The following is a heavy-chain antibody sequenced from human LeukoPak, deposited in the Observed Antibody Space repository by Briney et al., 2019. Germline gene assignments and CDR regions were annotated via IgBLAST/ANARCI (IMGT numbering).Heavy chain of an antibody. CDR3: ARGPYYYDSSGNFDY. CDR1: GGSISSGGYY. CDR2: IYTSGNT. J-gene: IGHJ4*02. D-gene: IGHD3-22*01. V-gene: IGHV4-61*02. Sequence: SETLSLTCTVSGGSISSGGYYWSWIRQPAGKGLEWIGRIYTSGNTNYNPSLKSRVTISVDTSKNQFSLKLSSMTAADTAVYYCARGPYYYDSSGNFDYWGQGTLVTVSS.